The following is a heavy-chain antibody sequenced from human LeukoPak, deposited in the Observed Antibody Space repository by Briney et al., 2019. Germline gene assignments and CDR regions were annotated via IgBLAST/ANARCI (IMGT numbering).Heavy chain of an antibody. V-gene: IGHV1-2*02. CDR1: GYTFTGYY. J-gene: IGHJ3*02. D-gene: IGHD5-18*01. Sequence: ASVKVSCKASGYTFTGYYMYWVRQAPGQGLEWMGWINPKSGGTNYAQKFQGRVTMTTDTSTSTAYMELRSLRSDDTAVYYCARSIGIQIAFDIWGQGTMVTVSS. CDR3: ARSIGIQIAFDI. CDR2: INPKSGGT.